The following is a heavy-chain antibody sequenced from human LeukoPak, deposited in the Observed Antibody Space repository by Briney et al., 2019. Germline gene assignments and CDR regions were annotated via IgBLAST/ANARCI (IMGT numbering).Heavy chain of an antibody. CDR1: GGSISSGGYY. CDR3: ARVGGSSWPFDY. CDR2: IYYSGST. D-gene: IGHD6-13*01. J-gene: IGHJ4*02. V-gene: IGHV4-31*03. Sequence: PSETLSLTCTVSGGSISSGGYYWSWIRQHPGKGLEWIGYIYYSGSTYYNPSLKSRVTISVDTSKNQFSLKLSSVTAADTAVYYCARVGGSSWPFDYWGQGTLVTVSS.